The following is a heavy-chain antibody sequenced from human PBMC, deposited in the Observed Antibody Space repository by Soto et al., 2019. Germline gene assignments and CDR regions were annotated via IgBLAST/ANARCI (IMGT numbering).Heavy chain of an antibody. V-gene: IGHV4-34*01. CDR1: ARSFSEYY. Sequence: SETLSINHAFYARSFSEYYWSMMRQPPGKGLEWIGEIKHSGSTRYNPSLKSRGTISVDTSKNQFSLKLSSVTAADTAMYYCARTSGLGGIWYFDLWGRRILVTVS. CDR3: ARTSGLGGIWYFDL. D-gene: IGHD2-15*01. CDR2: IKHSGST. J-gene: IGHJ2*01.